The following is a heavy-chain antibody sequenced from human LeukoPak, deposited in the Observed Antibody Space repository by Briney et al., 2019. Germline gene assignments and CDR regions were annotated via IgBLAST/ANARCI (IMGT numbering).Heavy chain of an antibody. CDR1: GFTFSSYW. D-gene: IGHD1-26*01. CDR3: ARDLNIVGATWSDY. Sequence: PGGSLRLSSAASGFTFSSYWMSWVRQAPGKGLEWVANIKQDGSEKYYVDSVKGRFTISRDNAKNSLYLQMNSLRAEDTAVYYCARDLNIVGATWSDYWGQGTLVTVSS. V-gene: IGHV3-7*01. CDR2: IKQDGSEK. J-gene: IGHJ4*02.